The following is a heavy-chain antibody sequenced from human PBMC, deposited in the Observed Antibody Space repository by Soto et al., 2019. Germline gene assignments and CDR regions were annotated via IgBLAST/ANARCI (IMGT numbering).Heavy chain of an antibody. CDR1: GFTFSDYY. V-gene: IGHV3-11*01. CDR3: ARESGYGDYVWFDY. J-gene: IGHJ4*02. Sequence: GGSLRLSCAASGFTFSDYYMSWIRQAPGKGLEWVSYISSSGSTIYYADSVKGRLTISRDNAKNSLYLQMNSLRAEDTAVYYCARESGYGDYVWFDYWGQGTLVTVSS. CDR2: ISSSGSTI. D-gene: IGHD4-17*01.